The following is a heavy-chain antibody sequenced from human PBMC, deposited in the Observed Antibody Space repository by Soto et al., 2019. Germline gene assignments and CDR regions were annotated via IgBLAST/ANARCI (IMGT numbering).Heavy chain of an antibody. CDR1: GYTFTSYY. J-gene: IGHJ3*02. CDR2: INPSGGST. D-gene: IGHD1-1*01. V-gene: IGHV1-46*03. CDR3: ARGGRYGPEGDAFDI. Sequence: ASVKVSCEASGYTFTSYYMHWVRQAPGQGLEWMGIINPSGGSTSYAQKFQGRVTMTRDTSTSTVYMELSSLRSEDTAVYYCARGGRYGPEGDAFDIWGQGTMVTVSS.